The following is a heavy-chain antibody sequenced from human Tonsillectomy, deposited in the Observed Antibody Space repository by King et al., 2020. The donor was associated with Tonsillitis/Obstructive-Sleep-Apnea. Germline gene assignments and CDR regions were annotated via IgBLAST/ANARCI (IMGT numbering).Heavy chain of an antibody. CDR1: GGSFSGYY. D-gene: IGHD3-9*01. CDR3: ARGRDESNYDLLTGYFDY. CDR2: ISHSGIT. V-gene: IGHV4-34*01. J-gene: IGHJ4*02. Sequence: VQLQQWGAGLLKPSETLSLTCAVYGGSFSGYYWSWIRQPPGKGLEWIGEISHSGITNYNPSLKSRVTISIDTSKNQFSLRLSSVTAADTSVYYCARGRDESNYDLLTGYFDYWGQGNLVTASS.